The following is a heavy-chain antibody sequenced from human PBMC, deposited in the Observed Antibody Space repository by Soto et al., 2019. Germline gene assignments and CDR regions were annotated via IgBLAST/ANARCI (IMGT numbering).Heavy chain of an antibody. CDR3: ARSSYDSSGYSKDYDF. Sequence: PGGSLRLSCVASGYTFSPFWMHWVRQAPGKGLVWVSHMNSDGSTKVYADSVKGRFSISRDNAKNTLYLQMNSLRAEDTAVYFCARSSYDSSGYSKDYDFWGLGTLVTVSS. D-gene: IGHD3-22*01. J-gene: IGHJ4*02. V-gene: IGHV3-74*01. CDR2: MNSDGSTK. CDR1: GYTFSPFW.